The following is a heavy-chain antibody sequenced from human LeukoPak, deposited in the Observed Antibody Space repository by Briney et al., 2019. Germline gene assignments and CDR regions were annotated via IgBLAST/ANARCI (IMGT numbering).Heavy chain of an antibody. CDR1: GYSFASYW. CDR3: ARQGIAAAGHDS. D-gene: IGHD6-13*01. Sequence: GESLKISCQGSGYSFASYWITWVRQMPGKGLEWMGRIDPSDSYTNYSPSFQGHVTISADKSISTAYLQWSSLKASDTAMYYCARQGIAAAGHDSGGRGTLVTVPS. CDR2: IDPSDSYT. V-gene: IGHV5-10-1*01. J-gene: IGHJ4*02.